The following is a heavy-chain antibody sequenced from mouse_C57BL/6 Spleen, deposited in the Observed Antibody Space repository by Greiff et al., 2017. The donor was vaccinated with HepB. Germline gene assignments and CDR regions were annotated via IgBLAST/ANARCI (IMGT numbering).Heavy chain of an antibody. J-gene: IGHJ2*01. CDR2: ISDGGSYT. CDR3: AREGAGTYYFDY. V-gene: IGHV5-4*01. Sequence: EVQLVESGGGLVKPGGSLKLSCAASGFTFSSYAMSWVRQTPEKRLEWVATISDGGSYTYYPDNVKGRFTISRDNAKNNLYLQMSNLKSEDTAMYYCAREGAGTYYFDYWGQGTTLTVSS. CDR1: GFTFSSYA. D-gene: IGHD4-1*01.